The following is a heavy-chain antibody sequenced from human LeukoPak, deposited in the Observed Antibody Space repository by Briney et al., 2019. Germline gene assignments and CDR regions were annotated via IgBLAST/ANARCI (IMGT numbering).Heavy chain of an antibody. V-gene: IGHV3-7*01. J-gene: IGHJ4*02. CDR1: GFTFSSYW. D-gene: IGHD4-17*01. Sequence: GGSLRLSCAASGFTFSSYWMSWVRQAPGKGLEWVANIKQDGSEKYYVDSVKGRFTISRDNSKNTLYLQMNSLRAEDTAVYYCAKEISEDYGDYPVDYWGQGTLVTVSS. CDR3: AKEISEDYGDYPVDY. CDR2: IKQDGSEK.